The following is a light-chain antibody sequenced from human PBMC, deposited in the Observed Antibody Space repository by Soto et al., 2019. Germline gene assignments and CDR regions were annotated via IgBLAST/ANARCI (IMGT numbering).Light chain of an antibody. V-gene: IGKV1-5*01. J-gene: IGKJ1*01. CDR3: QQMRT. Sequence: DIQMTQSPSTLSASVGDRVTITCRASQSFSSGLAWYQQKPGKAPKLLICDGSDLQSGIPSRFSGSGSGTEVTLSVSSLQPDDFATYYCQQMRTFGQGTKLEIK. CDR1: QSFSSG. CDR2: DGS.